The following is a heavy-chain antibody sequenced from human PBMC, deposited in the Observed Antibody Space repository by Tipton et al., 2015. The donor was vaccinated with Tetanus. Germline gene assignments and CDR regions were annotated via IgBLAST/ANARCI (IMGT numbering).Heavy chain of an antibody. CDR1: GFTVSSNY. CDR3: ARDHYYYDSSGQNYYFDY. D-gene: IGHD3-22*01. J-gene: IGHJ4*02. V-gene: IGHV3-66*01. CDR2: IYSGGST. Sequence: VQLVQSGGGLVQPGGSLRLSCAASGFTVSSNYMSWVRQAPGKGLEWVSVIYSGGSTYYADSVKGRFTISRDNSKNTLYLQMNSLRAEDTAVYYCARDHYYYDSSGQNYYFDYWGQGTLVTVSS.